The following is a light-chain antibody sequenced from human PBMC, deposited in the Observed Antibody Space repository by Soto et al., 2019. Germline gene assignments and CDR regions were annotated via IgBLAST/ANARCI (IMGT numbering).Light chain of an antibody. V-gene: IGKV3-15*01. CDR1: QSVMSD. CDR2: GAS. Sequence: VVMTQSPATVSVSPGETVTLSCRASQSVMSDVAWYQQRPGQAPRLLIFGASSRVADIPARFSGSGSGTDFTLTISSLQSEDFAVYHCQQYHTWPPWTFGQGTKVE. CDR3: QQYHTWPPWT. J-gene: IGKJ1*01.